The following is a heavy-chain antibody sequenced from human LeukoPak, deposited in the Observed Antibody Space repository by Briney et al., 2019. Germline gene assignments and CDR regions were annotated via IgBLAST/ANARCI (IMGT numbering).Heavy chain of an antibody. J-gene: IGHJ5*02. Sequence: GASVKVSCKASGGTFSSYVNSWMRQAPGQGLECMGGIIPIFGTANYAQKFQGRVTITADECTRTAYMDLGSLRSEDTAVYYCARVENIVATKNWFDPWGQGTLVTVSS. V-gene: IGHV1-69*13. CDR3: ARVENIVATKNWFDP. CDR1: GGTFSSYV. D-gene: IGHD5-12*01. CDR2: IIPIFGTA.